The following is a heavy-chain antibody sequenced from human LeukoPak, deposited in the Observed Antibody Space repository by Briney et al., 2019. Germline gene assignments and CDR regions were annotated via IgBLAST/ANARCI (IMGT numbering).Heavy chain of an antibody. V-gene: IGHV3-23*01. CDR3: AKAREIVVVTAPFDY. CDR2: ISNSGTDT. D-gene: IGHD2-21*02. Sequence: GGSLRLSCAASGFTFSGYAMTWVRRAPGKGLDWLSAISNSGTDTKYADAVQGRFTISRDNSKNTLYLQMISLRADDTAVYFCAKAREIVVVTAPFDYWGQGTLVTVSS. CDR1: GFTFSGYA. J-gene: IGHJ4*02.